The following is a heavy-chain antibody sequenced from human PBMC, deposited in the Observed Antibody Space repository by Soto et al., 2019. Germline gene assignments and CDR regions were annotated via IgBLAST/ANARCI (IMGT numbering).Heavy chain of an antibody. CDR1: GYSFTNYW. D-gene: IGHD2-8*01. J-gene: IGHJ6*02. CDR2: IYPGDSDT. V-gene: IGHV5-51*01. Sequence: GESLKISCDGSGYSFTNYWHGRVRQRPGKGLEWMGIIYPGDSDTSYSPAFQGQVTISANKSISTAYLQWSILKASDTAMYYWARRSMVYYGMDVWGQGTTVTVSS. CDR3: ARRSMVYYGMDV.